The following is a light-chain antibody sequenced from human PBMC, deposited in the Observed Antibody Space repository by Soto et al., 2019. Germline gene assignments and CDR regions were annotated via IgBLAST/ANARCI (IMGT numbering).Light chain of an antibody. Sequence: WSTQSPSLLSASTGARVPISCRMSQGISSYLAWYQQKPGRAPDLLIYAASTLQSGVPSRFSGIGSGTDFTFTISSLHPEVIASDDCLQLHNLPTFGGGTKVDNK. J-gene: IGKJ4*01. CDR3: LQLHNLPT. CDR1: QGISSY. CDR2: AAS. V-gene: IGKV1D-8*02.